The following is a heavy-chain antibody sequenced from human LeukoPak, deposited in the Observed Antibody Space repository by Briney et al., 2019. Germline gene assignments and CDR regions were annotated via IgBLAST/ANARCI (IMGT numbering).Heavy chain of an antibody. V-gene: IGHV3-21*01. CDR1: GFTFSSYS. Sequence: GGSLRLSCAASGFTFSSYSMNWVRQAPGMGLEWVSSISVTSNYKYYADSVKGRFTISRDNAQSSLYLQMNSLRAEDTAVYYCARTAYDIFSASDYWGQGILVTVSS. CDR3: ARTAYDIFSASDY. CDR2: ISVTSNYK. D-gene: IGHD3-9*01. J-gene: IGHJ4*02.